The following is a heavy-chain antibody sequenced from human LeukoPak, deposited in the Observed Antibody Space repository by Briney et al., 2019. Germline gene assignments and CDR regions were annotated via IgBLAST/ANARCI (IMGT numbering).Heavy chain of an antibody. V-gene: IGHV3-23*01. D-gene: IGHD3-10*01. CDR1: GFTFSSYA. CDR3: AKVWRYYGLENWFDP. J-gene: IGHJ5*02. Sequence: GGSLRLSCAASGFTFSSYAMSWVRQAPGKGLEWVSAISGSGGSTYYADSVKGRFTISRDNSKNTLYLQMNSLRAEDTAVYYCAKVWRYYGLENWFDPWGQGTLVTVST. CDR2: ISGSGGST.